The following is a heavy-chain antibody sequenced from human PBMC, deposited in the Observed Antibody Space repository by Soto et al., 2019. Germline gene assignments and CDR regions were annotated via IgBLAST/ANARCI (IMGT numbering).Heavy chain of an antibody. CDR2: ISSSSSYI. D-gene: IGHD3-22*01. J-gene: IGHJ4*02. Sequence: EVQLVESGGGLVKPGGSLRLSCAASGFTFSSYSMNWVRQAPGKGLEWVSSISSSSSYIYYADSVKGRFTISRDNAKNSLYLQMNSLRAEDTAVYYCANLLDDSSGYYRSGYWGQGTLVTVSS. V-gene: IGHV3-21*01. CDR1: GFTFSSYS. CDR3: ANLLDDSSGYYRSGY.